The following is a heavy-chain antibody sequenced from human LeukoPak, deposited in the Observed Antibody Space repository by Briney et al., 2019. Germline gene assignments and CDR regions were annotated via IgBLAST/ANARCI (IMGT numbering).Heavy chain of an antibody. CDR2: INHSGST. CDR3: ARTYDFWSGYYSYYYMDV. Sequence: SETLSLTCAVYGGSFSGYYWSWIRQPPGKGLEWIGEINHSGSTNYNPSLKSRVTISVDTSKNQFSLKLSSVTAADTAVYYCARTYDFWSGYYSYYYMDVWGKGTTVTVSS. J-gene: IGHJ6*03. D-gene: IGHD3-3*01. V-gene: IGHV4-34*01. CDR1: GGSFSGYY.